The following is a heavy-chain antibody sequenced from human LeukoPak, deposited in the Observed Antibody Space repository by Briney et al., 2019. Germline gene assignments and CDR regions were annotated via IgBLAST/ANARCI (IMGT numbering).Heavy chain of an antibody. CDR3: ARGTWGLADYDDRSGYFHLGY. CDR1: GYTFTSYG. J-gene: IGHJ4*02. Sequence: ASVKVSCKASGYTFTSYGISWVRQAPGQGLERMGWISGYNGNTNYAQKVQGRVTMTTDTSTSTAYMQLRSLRSDDTAVYYCARGTWGLADYDDRSGYFHLGYWGQGTLVTVSS. D-gene: IGHD3-22*01. CDR2: ISGYNGNT. V-gene: IGHV1-18*01.